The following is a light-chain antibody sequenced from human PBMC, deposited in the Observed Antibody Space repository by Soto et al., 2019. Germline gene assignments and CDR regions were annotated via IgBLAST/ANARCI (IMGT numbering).Light chain of an antibody. CDR2: GAS. V-gene: IGKV3-20*01. Sequence: EIVLTQSPGTLSLSPGERATLSCRASQSVSSNFLAWYQQKPGQAPRLLIFGASTRATGIPDRFSGSGSGTDFTLTISRLEPADFSVYYCKQYGSSPGTFGQGTKVEVK. CDR1: QSVSSNF. J-gene: IGKJ1*01. CDR3: KQYGSSPGT.